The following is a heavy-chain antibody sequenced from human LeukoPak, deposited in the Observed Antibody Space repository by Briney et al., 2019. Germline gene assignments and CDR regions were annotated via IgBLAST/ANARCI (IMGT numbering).Heavy chain of an antibody. CDR2: ISGSGGST. D-gene: IGHD6-6*01. V-gene: IGHV3-23*01. CDR1: GFTFSSYA. J-gene: IGHJ4*02. Sequence: GGSLRLSCAASGFTFSSYAMSWVRQAPGKGLEWVSAISGSGGSTYYADSVKGRFTISRDNSKNTLYLQMNSLRAEDTAVYYCAKAMGYIAARLFYFDYWGQGTLVTVSS. CDR3: AKAMGYIAARLFYFDY.